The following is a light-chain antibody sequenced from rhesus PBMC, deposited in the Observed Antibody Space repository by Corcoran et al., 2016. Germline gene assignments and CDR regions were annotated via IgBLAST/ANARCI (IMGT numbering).Light chain of an antibody. CDR1: TSNSGSNS. CDR2: YDD. V-gene: IGLV1-60*01. Sequence: QSVLTQTPSVSEAATKTVTISCSGSTSNSGSNSVSWYQFLPGTAPKLLIYYDDQRPSGVSDRFSGSKSGTSASLAISGLQTEDEADYYCAAWDDNLSGPVFGSGTKLTVL. J-gene: IGLJ6*01. CDR3: AAWDDNLSGPV.